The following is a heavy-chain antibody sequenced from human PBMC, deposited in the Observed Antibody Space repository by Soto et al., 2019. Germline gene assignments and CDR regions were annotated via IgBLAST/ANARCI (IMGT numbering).Heavy chain of an antibody. CDR1: GYTFSDFD. CDR2: MNAKSGDT. V-gene: IGHV1-8*01. J-gene: IGHJ6*02. CDR3: ARGNPFKYAGFDV. D-gene: IGHD2-2*01. Sequence: QAHLEQSGAEVKRPGASVKVSCKASGYTFSDFDINWLRQASGQGPEWMGWMNAKSGDTFFAQRFQGKFNITSDTSLSTAYMEVGSLTSDDTAMYYWARGNPFKYAGFDVWGQGTTVAVSS.